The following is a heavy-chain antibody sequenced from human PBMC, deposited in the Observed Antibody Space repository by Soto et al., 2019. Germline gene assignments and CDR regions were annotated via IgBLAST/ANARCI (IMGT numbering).Heavy chain of an antibody. CDR1: RYTFSAYW. Sequence: GEPLKSSGKGSRYTFSAYWIAWVRQMPGKGLEWMGIIYPSDSDTRYSPSFQGQVTMSVDKSTNTASLQWSSLKPSDTATYYCARVLSIGWAGADYWVQVTPVTVSS. D-gene: IGHD6-19*01. V-gene: IGHV5-51*01. CDR3: ARVLSIGWAGADY. CDR2: IYPSDSDT. J-gene: IGHJ4*02.